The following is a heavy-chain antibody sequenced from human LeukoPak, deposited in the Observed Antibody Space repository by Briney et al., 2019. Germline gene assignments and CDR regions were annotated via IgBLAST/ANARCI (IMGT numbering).Heavy chain of an antibody. D-gene: IGHD3-10*01. CDR1: GGSFSGYY. CDR3: ARSNGYGLVGI. V-gene: IGHV4-34*01. CDR2: INHSGST. J-gene: IGHJ3*02. Sequence: SETLSLTCAVYGGSFSGYYWSWIRQPPGKGLEWIGEINHSGSTNYNPSLKSRVTISVDTSKNQFSLKLSSVTAADTAVYYCARSNGYGLVGIWGQGTMVTVSS.